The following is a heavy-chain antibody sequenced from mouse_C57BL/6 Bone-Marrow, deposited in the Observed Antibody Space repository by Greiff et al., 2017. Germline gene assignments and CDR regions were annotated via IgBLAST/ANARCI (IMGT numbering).Heavy chain of an antibody. D-gene: IGHD2-14*01. V-gene: IGHV1-82*01. CDR2: IYPGDGAT. CDR3: ARGIYYRAMDY. Sequence: QVQLKESGPELVKPGASVKISCKASGYAFSSSWMNWVKQRPGKGLEWIGRIYPGDGATNYNGKFKGKATLTADKSSSTAYMQLSSLTSEDAAVYFCARGIYYRAMDYWGQGTSVTVSS. CDR1: GYAFSSSW. J-gene: IGHJ4*01.